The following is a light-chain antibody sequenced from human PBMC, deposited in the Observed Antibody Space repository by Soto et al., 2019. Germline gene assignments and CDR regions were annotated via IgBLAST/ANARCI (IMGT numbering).Light chain of an antibody. V-gene: IGLV1-40*01. CDR1: SSNIGAGYD. CDR2: GNS. Sequence: QSVLTQPPSVSGAPGQRVTISCTGSSSNIGAGYDVHWYQQLPGTAPKLLIYGNSNRPSGVPDRFSGSKSGTSASLATTGLQAEDEADYYCQSYDSGLSGVVFGGGTKLTVL. CDR3: QSYDSGLSGVV. J-gene: IGLJ2*01.